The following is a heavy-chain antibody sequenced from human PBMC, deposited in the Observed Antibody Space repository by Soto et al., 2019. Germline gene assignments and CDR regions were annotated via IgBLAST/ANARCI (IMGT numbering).Heavy chain of an antibody. D-gene: IGHD3-16*01. CDR3: ARDRVAGIWGDAFDI. CDR1: GYTFTNHG. V-gene: IGHV1-18*04. Sequence: ASVKVSCKTSGYTFTNHGIKWVRQAPGQGLEWMGWINPYNANTNYAQKLQGRVTMTTDTSTSTAYMDLRSLTSDDTAVYYCARDRVAGIWGDAFDIWGQGTMVTV. CDR2: INPYNANT. J-gene: IGHJ3*02.